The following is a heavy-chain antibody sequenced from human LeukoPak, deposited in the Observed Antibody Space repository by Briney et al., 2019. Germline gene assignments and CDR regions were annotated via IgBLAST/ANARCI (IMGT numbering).Heavy chain of an antibody. CDR1: GFTFSSHW. CDR3: AREGRGALDDAFDI. Sequence: PGRSLRLSCAASGFTFSSHWMHWVRQAPGKGLVWVSRINSDGSGTIYADSVKGRFTISRDNAKNSLFLQMNSLTAEDTAVYYCAREGRGALDDAFDIWGQGTMVTVSS. D-gene: IGHD1-1*01. V-gene: IGHV3-74*01. CDR2: INSDGSGT. J-gene: IGHJ3*02.